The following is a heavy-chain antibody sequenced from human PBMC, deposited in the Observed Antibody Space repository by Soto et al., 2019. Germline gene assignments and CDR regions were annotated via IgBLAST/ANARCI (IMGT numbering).Heavy chain of an antibody. V-gene: IGHV4-30-4*01. D-gene: IGHD2-15*01. J-gene: IGHJ4*02. CDR2: IYYSGST. Sequence: SETLSLTCTVSGGSISSGDYYWSWIRQPPGKGLEWIGYIYYSGSTYYNPSLKSRVTISVDTSKNQLSLKLSSVTAADTAVYYCARGEFMVCSGGSCHQRLGIAVAGALDYWGQGTLVTVSS. CDR1: GGSISSGDYY. CDR3: ARGEFMVCSGGSCHQRLGIAVAGALDY.